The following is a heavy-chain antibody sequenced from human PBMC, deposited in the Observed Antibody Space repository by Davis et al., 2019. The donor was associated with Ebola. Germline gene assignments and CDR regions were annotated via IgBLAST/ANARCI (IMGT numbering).Heavy chain of an antibody. CDR1: GFTFSSYA. CDR2: FSGSGGST. J-gene: IGHJ4*02. Sequence: GESLKISCAASGFTFSSYAMRWVRQAAGKGLECVSGFSGSGGSTHCVDCVKGRFTISRDNSKNTLYLQMNSLRPEDTAVYYCARDASSSGWPFDYWGQGTLVTVSS. CDR3: ARDASSSGWPFDY. D-gene: IGHD6-19*01. V-gene: IGHV3-23*01.